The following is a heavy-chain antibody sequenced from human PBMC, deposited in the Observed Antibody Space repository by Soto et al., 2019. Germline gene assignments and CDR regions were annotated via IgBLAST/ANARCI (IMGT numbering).Heavy chain of an antibody. D-gene: IGHD6-13*01. V-gene: IGHV4-39*01. Sequence: SCKASGYTFTSYYMHWGWIRQPPGKGLEWIGSIYYRGNAYYNPSLQTRVTISLDKSKSQFSLKLSSVTAADTAVYYCARIGYSSSSDYWGQGTLVTVSS. CDR1: GYTFTSYYMH. CDR2: IYYRGNA. CDR3: ARIGYSSSSDY. J-gene: IGHJ4*02.